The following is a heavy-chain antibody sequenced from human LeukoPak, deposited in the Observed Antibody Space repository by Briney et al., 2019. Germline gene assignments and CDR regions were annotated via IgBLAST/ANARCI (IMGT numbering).Heavy chain of an antibody. CDR1: GYTFTSYG. V-gene: IGHV1-18*01. J-gene: IGHJ6*02. CDR2: ISAYNGNT. D-gene: IGHD3-10*01. Sequence: ASVNVSCKASGYTFTSYGISWVRQAPGQGLEWMGWISAYNGNTNYAQKLQGRVTMTTDTSTSTAYRELRSLRSDDTAVYWCGVGVGRMDFWGQGTTVTVSS. CDR3: GVGVGRMDF.